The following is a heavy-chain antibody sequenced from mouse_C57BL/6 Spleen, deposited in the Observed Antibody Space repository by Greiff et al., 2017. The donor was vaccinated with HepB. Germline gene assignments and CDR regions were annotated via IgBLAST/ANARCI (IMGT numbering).Heavy chain of an antibody. CDR3: ARSYSPTFYFDY. Sequence: VQLQQSGAELARPGASVKLSCKASGYTFTSYGISWVKQRTGQGLEWIGEIYPRSGNTYYNEKFKGKATLTADKSSSTAYMELRSLTSEDSAVYFCARSYSPTFYFDYWGQGTTLTVSS. D-gene: IGHD2-12*01. CDR2: IYPRSGNT. V-gene: IGHV1-81*01. J-gene: IGHJ2*01. CDR1: GYTFTSYG.